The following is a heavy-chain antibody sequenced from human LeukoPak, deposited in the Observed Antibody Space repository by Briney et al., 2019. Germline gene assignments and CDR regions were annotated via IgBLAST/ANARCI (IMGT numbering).Heavy chain of an antibody. J-gene: IGHJ4*02. CDR3: ARESDPSYDSSGYYPLDY. V-gene: IGHV1-18*04. Sequence: ASVKVSCKASGYTFTSYYMHWVRQAPGQGLEWMGWISAYNGNTNYAQKLQGRVTMTTDTSTSTAYMELRSLRSDDTAVYYCARESDPSYDSSGYYPLDYWGQGTLVTVSS. CDR2: ISAYNGNT. D-gene: IGHD3-22*01. CDR1: GYTFTSYY.